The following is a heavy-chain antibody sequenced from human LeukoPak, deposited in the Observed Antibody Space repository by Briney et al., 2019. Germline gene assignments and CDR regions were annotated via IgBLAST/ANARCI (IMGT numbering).Heavy chain of an antibody. V-gene: IGHV4-34*01. CDR3: ARGLVHSYDYGGRDY. CDR1: GGSFSGYY. CDR2: INHSGST. D-gene: IGHD4-23*01. J-gene: IGHJ4*02. Sequence: SETLSLTCAVYGGSFSGYYWSWIRQPPGKGLEWIGEINHSGSTNYNPSLKSRVIISVDTSKNQFSLKLSSVTAADTAVYYCARGLVHSYDYGGRDYWGQGTLVTVSS.